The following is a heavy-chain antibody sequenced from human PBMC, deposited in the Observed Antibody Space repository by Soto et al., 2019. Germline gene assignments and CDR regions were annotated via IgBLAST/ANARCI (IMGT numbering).Heavy chain of an antibody. CDR3: ARGDGTGLHSSGWSPRF. Sequence: EVQLVESGGGLVKSGGSLTLSCAASGFTFNISTMIWVRQAPGKRLEWVSSISSGSTYFYYADSVKGRFSISRDNAKRSLFLQMNSLRVEDTAVYYCARGDGTGLHSSGWSPRFWGQGTLVTVSS. D-gene: IGHD6-13*01. J-gene: IGHJ4*02. CDR2: ISSGSTYF. CDR1: GFTFNIST. V-gene: IGHV3-21*01.